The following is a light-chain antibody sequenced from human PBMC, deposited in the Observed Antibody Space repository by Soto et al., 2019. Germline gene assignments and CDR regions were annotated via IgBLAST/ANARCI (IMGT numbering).Light chain of an antibody. CDR3: QQYNSYPGT. V-gene: IGKV1-5*03. CDR2: KAS. Sequence: DIQMTQSPSTLSASVGDRVTITCRASQSSSSWLAWYQQKPVKATKLLIYKASSLESGVPARFSGSGSGTEFTRTISSLQTDDLATYYCQQYNSYPGTFGQGTKLEIK. CDR1: QSSSSW. J-gene: IGKJ2*02.